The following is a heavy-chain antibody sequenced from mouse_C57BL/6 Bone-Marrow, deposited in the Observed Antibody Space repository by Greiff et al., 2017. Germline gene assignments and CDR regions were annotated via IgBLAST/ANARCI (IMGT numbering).Heavy chain of an antibody. Sequence: VKLQQPGAELVRPGSSVKLSCKASGYTFTSYWMDWVKQRPGQGLEWIGNIYPSDSETHYNQKFKDKATLTVDKSSSTAYMQLSSLTSEDSAVYYCARGGRLVYFDYWGQGTTLTVSS. D-gene: IGHD3-3*01. CDR3: ARGGRLVYFDY. V-gene: IGHV1-61*01. CDR1: GYTFTSYW. CDR2: IYPSDSET. J-gene: IGHJ2*01.